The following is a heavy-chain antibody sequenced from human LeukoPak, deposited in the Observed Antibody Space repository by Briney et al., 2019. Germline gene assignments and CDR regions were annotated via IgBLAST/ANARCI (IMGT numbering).Heavy chain of an antibody. Sequence: GGSLRLSCAASGFTFSSYAMSWVRQAPGKGLEWVSGISGSGGSTYYADSVKGRFTISRDNSKNTLYLQMNSLKAEDTAVYSCARDPNYGSTGYVNWFDPWGQGTLVTVSS. J-gene: IGHJ5*02. V-gene: IGHV3-23*01. D-gene: IGHD6-13*01. CDR1: GFTFSSYA. CDR2: ISGSGGST. CDR3: ARDPNYGSTGYVNWFDP.